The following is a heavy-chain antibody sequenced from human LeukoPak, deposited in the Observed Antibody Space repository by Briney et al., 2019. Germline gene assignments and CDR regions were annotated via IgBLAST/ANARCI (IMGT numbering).Heavy chain of an antibody. D-gene: IGHD2-8*01. J-gene: IGHJ5*02. CDR2: MNPNSGNT. CDR1: GYTFTSYD. V-gene: IGHV1-8*01. Sequence: ASVKVSCKASGYTFTSYDINWVRQATGQGLEWMGWMNPNSGNTGYAQKFQGRVTMTRNTSISTAYMELSSLRSEDTAVYYCARDGEADCTNGVCYFDPWGQGTLVTVSS. CDR3: ARDGEADCTNGVCYFDP.